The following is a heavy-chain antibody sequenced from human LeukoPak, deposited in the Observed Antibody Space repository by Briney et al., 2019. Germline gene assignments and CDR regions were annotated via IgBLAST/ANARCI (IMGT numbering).Heavy chain of an antibody. Sequence: PSETLSLTCIVSGGSMSGYYWSWIRQPPGKGLEWIGYYFFPGSTKYNPSLNSRVTMSGDASKNQFSVKLYSVTAAGTAVYYCARHRQSDADAFDFWGQGTMVTVSS. CDR3: ARHRQSDADAFDF. CDR1: GGSMSGYY. V-gene: IGHV4-59*08. J-gene: IGHJ3*01. CDR2: YFFPGST.